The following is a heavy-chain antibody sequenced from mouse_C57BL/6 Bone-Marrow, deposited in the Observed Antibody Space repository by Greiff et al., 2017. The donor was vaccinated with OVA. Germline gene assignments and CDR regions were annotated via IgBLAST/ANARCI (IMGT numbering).Heavy chain of an antibody. Sequence: QVHVKQSGAELVKPGASVKLSCKASGYTFTSYWMHWVKQRPGQGLEWIGMIHPNSGSTNYNEKFKSKATLTVDKSSSTAYMQLSSLTSEDSAVYYCARCDYDGWYFDVWGTGTTVTVSS. D-gene: IGHD2-4*01. CDR1: GYTFTSYW. J-gene: IGHJ1*03. V-gene: IGHV1-64*01. CDR3: ARCDYDGWYFDV. CDR2: IHPNSGST.